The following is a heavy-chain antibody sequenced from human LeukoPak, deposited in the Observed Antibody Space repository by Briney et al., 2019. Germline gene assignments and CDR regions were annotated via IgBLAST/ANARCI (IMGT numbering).Heavy chain of an antibody. D-gene: IGHD1-1*01. CDR3: ARVAKERVGGVYYFDY. CDR1: GFTFSDYD. V-gene: IGHV3-13*01. Sequence: AGGSLRLSCAASGFTFSDYDMHWVRQATGEGLEWVSAIGTAGDTYYTGSVKGRFTISRENAKNSLYLQMNSLRAGDTAAYYCARVAKERVGGVYYFDYWGQGTLVTVSS. CDR2: IGTAGDT. J-gene: IGHJ4*02.